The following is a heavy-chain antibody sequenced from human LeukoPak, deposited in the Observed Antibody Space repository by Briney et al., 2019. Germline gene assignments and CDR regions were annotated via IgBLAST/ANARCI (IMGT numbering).Heavy chain of an antibody. Sequence: GGSLRLSCAASGFTFSSYSMNWVRQAPGKGLEWVSYISSSSSTIYYADSVKGRFTISRDNAKNSLYLQMNSLRAEDTAVYYCARGLAVAGTGGVDYWGQGTLVTVSS. J-gene: IGHJ4*02. D-gene: IGHD6-19*01. CDR1: GFTFSSYS. CDR2: ISSSSSTI. CDR3: ARGLAVAGTGGVDY. V-gene: IGHV3-48*01.